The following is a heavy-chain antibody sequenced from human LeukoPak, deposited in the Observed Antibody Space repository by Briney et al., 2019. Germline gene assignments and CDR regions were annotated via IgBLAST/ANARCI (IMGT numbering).Heavy chain of an antibody. D-gene: IGHD3-10*01. V-gene: IGHV3-23*01. CDR1: GFTFSSYA. CDR2: ISGSGAST. J-gene: IGHJ4*02. CDR3: AKVNTYGSHYYFDY. Sequence: GGSLRLSCAASGFTFSSYAMSWVRQAPGKGLEWVSAISGSGASTYYADSVKGRFTISRDNSKDTLYLPVNSLRAEDTAVYYCAKVNTYGSHYYFDYWGQGTLVTVSS.